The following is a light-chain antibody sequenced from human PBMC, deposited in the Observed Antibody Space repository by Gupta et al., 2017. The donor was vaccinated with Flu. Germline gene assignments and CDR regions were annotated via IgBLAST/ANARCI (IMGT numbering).Light chain of an antibody. CDR3: QQYGSSVPT. J-gene: IGKJ1*01. CDR1: QSVRSDY. CDR2: GAS. Sequence: TLSLSPGERAILSCRASQSVRSDYLAWYQQKPGQAPRLIMYGASYRATGMPDRFSGSGSGTDFTLTIRRLDPEDFAVYYCQQYGSSVPTFGQGTTVEVK. V-gene: IGKV3-20*01.